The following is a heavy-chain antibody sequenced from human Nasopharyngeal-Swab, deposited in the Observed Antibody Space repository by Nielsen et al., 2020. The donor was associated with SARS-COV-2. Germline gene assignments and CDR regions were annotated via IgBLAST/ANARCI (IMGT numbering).Heavy chain of an antibody. CDR2: INPGSGGT. CDR3: ARRGRCSGSSCDMDV. D-gene: IGHD2-2*01. Sequence: ASVKVSCKASGYTFNNYYIHWVRQAPGQGLEWMGMINPGSGGTTYAQKFQGRVTMTRDTSTSTVFMDLSSLRSEDTAVYYCARRGRCSGSSCDMDVWGQGTTVTVPS. V-gene: IGHV1-46*02. J-gene: IGHJ6*02. CDR1: GYTFNNYY.